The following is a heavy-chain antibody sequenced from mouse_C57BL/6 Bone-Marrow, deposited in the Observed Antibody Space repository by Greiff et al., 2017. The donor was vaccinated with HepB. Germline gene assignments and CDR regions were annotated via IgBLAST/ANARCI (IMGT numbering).Heavy chain of an antibody. D-gene: IGHD3-1*01. Sequence: QVQLQQSGAELARPGASVKLSCKASGYTFTSYGISWVKQRTGQGLEWIGKIYPRSGNTYYNEKFKGKATLTADKSSSTAYMELRSLTSEDSAVYFCARSGFRDFDYWGQGTTLTVSS. CDR2: IYPRSGNT. J-gene: IGHJ2*01. CDR3: ARSGFRDFDY. V-gene: IGHV1-81*01. CDR1: GYTFTSYG.